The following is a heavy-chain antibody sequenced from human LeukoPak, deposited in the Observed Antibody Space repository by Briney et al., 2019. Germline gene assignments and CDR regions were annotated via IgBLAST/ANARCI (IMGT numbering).Heavy chain of an antibody. CDR2: IYSGGST. V-gene: IGHV3-53*01. Sequence: GGSLRLSCAASGVTVSSNSMSWVRQAPGKGLEWVSIIYSGGSTYYADSVKGRFTISRDNSKNTLYLQMYSLRAEGTAVYYCARGLGAAAGTDFLDYWGQGTLVTVSS. D-gene: IGHD6-13*01. CDR1: GVTVSSNS. CDR3: ARGLGAAAGTDFLDY. J-gene: IGHJ4*02.